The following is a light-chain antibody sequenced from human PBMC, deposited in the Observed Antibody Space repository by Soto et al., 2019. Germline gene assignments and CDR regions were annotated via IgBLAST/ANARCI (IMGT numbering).Light chain of an antibody. CDR3: QHTYSTPRT. CDR1: RSINTY. J-gene: IGKJ1*01. Sequence: DIQMTQSPSSLSASVGDRVTITCRASRSINTYGNWYQQRPGKAPELRIYSASRLHTGVPSSFSGSEAGTDFTFTITSLLPEDFAIYYCQHTYSTPRTIGQETKVDIK. V-gene: IGKV1-39*01. CDR2: SAS.